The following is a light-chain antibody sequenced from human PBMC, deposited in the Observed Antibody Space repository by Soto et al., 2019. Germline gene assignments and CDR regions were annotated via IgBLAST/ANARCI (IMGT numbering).Light chain of an antibody. V-gene: IGKV4-1*01. CDR3: QQYYSAPYT. CDR1: QSLLYSSNNENY. J-gene: IGKJ2*01. CDR2: WAS. Sequence: DTVMTQSPDSLAVSLGERATINCKSSQSLLYSSNNENYLAWYQQKPGQPPQLLIYWASTREYGVPDRFSGSGAGTDFTLTSSRLQSEDVAVYYCQQYYSAPYTFGQGTKLEIK.